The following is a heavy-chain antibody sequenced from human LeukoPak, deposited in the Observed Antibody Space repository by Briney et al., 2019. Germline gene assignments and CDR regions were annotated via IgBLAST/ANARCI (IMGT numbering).Heavy chain of an antibody. V-gene: IGHV3-23*01. CDR1: KFNFKSYG. Sequence: GGSLRLSCATSKFNFKSYGMSWVRQAPGKGLEWVSSILGSGGNIQYADSVQGRFTISRDNSKNTLYLQMNSLRAEDTAVYYCARDKYYDSSGCYYDYWGQGTLVTVSS. CDR3: ARDKYYDSSGCYYDY. D-gene: IGHD3-22*01. CDR2: ILGSGGNI. J-gene: IGHJ4*02.